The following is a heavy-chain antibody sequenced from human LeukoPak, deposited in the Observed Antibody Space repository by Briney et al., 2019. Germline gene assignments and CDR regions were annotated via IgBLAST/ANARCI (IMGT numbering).Heavy chain of an antibody. CDR2: IIPILGIA. V-gene: IGHV1-69*04. D-gene: IGHD4-23*01. CDR3: ARGKSTVVRRGPNYFDY. J-gene: IGHJ4*02. CDR1: GGTFSSYA. Sequence: GSSVKVSCKASGGTFSSYAISWVRQAPGQGLEWMGRIIPILGIANYAQKFQGRVTITADKSTSTAYMELSSLRPEDTAVYYCARGKSTVVRRGPNYFDYWGQGTLVTVSS.